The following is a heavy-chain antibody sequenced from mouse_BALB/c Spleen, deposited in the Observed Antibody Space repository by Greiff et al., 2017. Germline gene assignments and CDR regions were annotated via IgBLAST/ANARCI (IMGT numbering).Heavy chain of an antibody. CDR3: ARHYYGFAY. D-gene: IGHD1-2*01. Sequence: VQLQQSGAELVRPGTSVKVSCKASGYAFTNYLIEWVKQRPGQGLEWIGVINPGSGGTNYNEKFKGKATLTADKSSSTAYMQLSSLTSDDSAVYFCARHYYGFAYWGQGTLVTVSA. J-gene: IGHJ3*01. CDR2: INPGSGGT. V-gene: IGHV1-54*01. CDR1: GYAFTNYL.